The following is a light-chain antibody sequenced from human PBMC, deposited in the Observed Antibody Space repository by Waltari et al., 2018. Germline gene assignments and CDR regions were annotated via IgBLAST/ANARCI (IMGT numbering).Light chain of an antibody. V-gene: IGLV2-14*01. Sequence: QSALTQPASVSGSPGQSITISCTGTGSDVGGYNYVSWYQHHPGKAPQLMIYEVSNRPSGVFNRFSGSKSGNTASLTISGLQAEDEADYYCSSYTSSGTYVFGTGTKVTVL. CDR3: SSYTSSGTYV. CDR1: GSDVGGYNY. CDR2: EVS. J-gene: IGLJ1*01.